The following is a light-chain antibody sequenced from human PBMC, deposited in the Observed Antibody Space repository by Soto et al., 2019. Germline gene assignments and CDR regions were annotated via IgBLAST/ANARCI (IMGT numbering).Light chain of an antibody. CDR2: KAS. Sequence: LPMTQSPSTLSASVGARVTITCRASQSVSFWVAWYQQKPGKDPKLLIYKASHLESGVPSRFRGGGFGTEFTLTISSLQPDDFATYYCQQYDTHWTFGQGTKVEI. CDR3: QQYDTHWT. V-gene: IGKV1-5*03. CDR1: QSVSFW. J-gene: IGKJ1*01.